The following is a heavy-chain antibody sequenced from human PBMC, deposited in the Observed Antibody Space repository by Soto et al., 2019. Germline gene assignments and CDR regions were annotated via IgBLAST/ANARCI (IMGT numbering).Heavy chain of an antibody. CDR1: GYTFTTYA. J-gene: IGHJ4*02. D-gene: IGHD6-19*01. CDR3: ARGATSDWPFDS. CDR2: INAGNGDT. Sequence: VQHVQSGAEVKKPGASVKVSCKASGYTFTTYAMHWVRQAPGQRPEWMGWINAGNGDTKYSQKFKGRVTITRDTSASTAYMELSSLRSEDTAVYFCARGATSDWPFDSWGQGTLVTVSS. V-gene: IGHV1-3*01.